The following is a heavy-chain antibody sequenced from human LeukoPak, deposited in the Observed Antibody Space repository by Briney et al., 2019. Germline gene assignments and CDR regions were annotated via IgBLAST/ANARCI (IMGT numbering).Heavy chain of an antibody. D-gene: IGHD3-10*01. CDR3: ARGGRRITMVRGVKIFGY. CDR1: GGSFSGYY. Sequence: SETLSLTCAVYGGSFSGYYWSWIRQPPGKGLEWIGEINHSGSTNYNPSLKSRVTISVDTSKNQFSLKLSSVTAADTAVYYCARGGRRITMVRGVKIFGYWGQGTLVTVSS. CDR2: INHSGST. J-gene: IGHJ4*02. V-gene: IGHV4-34*01.